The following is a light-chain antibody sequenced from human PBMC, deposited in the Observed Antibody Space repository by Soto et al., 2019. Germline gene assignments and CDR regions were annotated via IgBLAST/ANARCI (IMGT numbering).Light chain of an antibody. CDR1: QSVSSN. J-gene: IGKJ1*01. Sequence: EIVMTQSPATLSVSPGERATLSCRASQSVSSNLAWYQQKPGQAPRLLIYGASTRATGIPARFSGSGSGTEFTLTISNLQSEDFAVYYCQQYYRWPQTFGQGTKVDIK. CDR3: QQYYRWPQT. V-gene: IGKV3-15*01. CDR2: GAS.